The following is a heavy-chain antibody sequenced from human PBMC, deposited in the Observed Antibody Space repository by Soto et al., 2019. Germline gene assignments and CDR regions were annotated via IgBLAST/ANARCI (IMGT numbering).Heavy chain of an antibody. CDR1: GYSFTSYW. D-gene: IGHD3-9*01. Sequence: PGESLKISCKGSGYSFTSYWISWVRQMPGKGLEWMGRIDPSDSYTNYSPSFQGHVTISADKSISTAYLQWSSLKASDTAMYYCARLKYDILTGYYKPHYGMDVWGQGTTVTVSS. V-gene: IGHV5-10-1*01. CDR2: IDPSDSYT. J-gene: IGHJ6*02. CDR3: ARLKYDILTGYYKPHYGMDV.